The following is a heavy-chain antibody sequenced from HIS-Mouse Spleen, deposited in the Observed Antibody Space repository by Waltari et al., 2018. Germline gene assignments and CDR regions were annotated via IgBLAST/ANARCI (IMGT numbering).Heavy chain of an antibody. CDR2: SYYSGST. V-gene: IGHV4-59*12. J-gene: IGHJ2*01. CDR1: GGSISSYY. D-gene: IGHD6-13*01. Sequence: QVQLQESGPGLVKPSETLSLTCTVSGGSISSYYWSWIRQPPGKGLEWIGYSYYSGSTNSNPSLTSRFTISVDTSKNQCSLKLSSVTAADTAVYYCAREIPYSSSWYDWYFDLWGRGTLVTVSS. CDR3: AREIPYSSSWYDWYFDL.